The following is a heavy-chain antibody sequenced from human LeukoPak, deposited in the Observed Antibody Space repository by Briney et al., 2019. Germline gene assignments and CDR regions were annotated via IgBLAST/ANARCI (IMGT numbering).Heavy chain of an antibody. CDR1: GFTFNNYW. CDR2: IKQDGSEK. V-gene: IGHV3-7*01. D-gene: IGHD6-13*01. Sequence: PGGSLRLSCALSGFTFNNYWMTWVRQAPGKGLEWVANIKQDGSEKYYVDSVEGRFTISRDNAKNSLYLQMNSLRAEDTAVYYCAREISSWYRTEGRFDPWGQGTLVTVSS. CDR3: AREISSWYRTEGRFDP. J-gene: IGHJ5*02.